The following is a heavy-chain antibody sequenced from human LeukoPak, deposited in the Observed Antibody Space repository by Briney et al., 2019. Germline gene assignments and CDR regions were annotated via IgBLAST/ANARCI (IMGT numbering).Heavy chain of an antibody. V-gene: IGHV3-23*01. J-gene: IGHJ4*02. CDR1: GFTFSNYT. CDR2: IGGSDDT. Sequence: GDSLRLSCVASGFTFSNYTMTWVRQFPGKGLQWVSTIGGSDDTYYADSVKGRFTISRDASKNTLYLQMHSLGAEDTAVYYCARARVVDRRGYFDYWGQGTLVTASS. CDR3: ARARVVDRRGYFDY. D-gene: IGHD2-15*01.